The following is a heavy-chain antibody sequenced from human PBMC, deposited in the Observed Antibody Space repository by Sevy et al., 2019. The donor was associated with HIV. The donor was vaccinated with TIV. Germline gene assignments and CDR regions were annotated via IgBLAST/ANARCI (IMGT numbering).Heavy chain of an antibody. CDR2: INAMSSNI. CDR3: ARHLFSGGNAVYGY. J-gene: IGHJ4*02. V-gene: IGHV3-21*01. Sequence: GGCLRLSCAASGFTFSSYAMNWVRQAPGKGLEWISSINAMSSNIYYADSVKGRFTISRDNAENSLYLQMNSVRAEDTAVYYCARHLFSGGNAVYGYWGQGTLVTVSS. CDR1: GFTFSSYA. D-gene: IGHD2-15*01.